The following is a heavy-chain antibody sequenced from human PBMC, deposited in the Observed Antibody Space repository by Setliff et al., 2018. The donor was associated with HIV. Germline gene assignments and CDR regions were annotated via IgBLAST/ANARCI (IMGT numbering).Heavy chain of an antibody. CDR2: ITRSGENT. Sequence: GGSLRLSCAASGFSFGDSVLNWVRQALGTGLEWVASITRSGENTNYADSAKDRFTISRDNSKNTLYLQMTDLRAEDTAIYYCAPIRDGYNYFFDHWGQGTLVTVSS. CDR1: GFSFGDSV. D-gene: IGHD5-12*01. CDR3: APIRDGYNYFFDH. V-gene: IGHV3-23*01. J-gene: IGHJ4*02.